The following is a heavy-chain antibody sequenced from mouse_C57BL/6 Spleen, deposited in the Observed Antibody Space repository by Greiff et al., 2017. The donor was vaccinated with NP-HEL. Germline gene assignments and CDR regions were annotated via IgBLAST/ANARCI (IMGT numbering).Heavy chain of an antibody. D-gene: IGHD2-13*01. CDR2: INPSNGGI. J-gene: IGHJ1*03. V-gene: IGHV1-53*01. CDR3: ARDGGDDGQWYFDV. Sequence: VQLQQPGTELVKPGASVKLSCKASGYTFTSYWMHWVKQRPGQGLEWIGNINPSNGGINYNEKFKRKATLTVAKSSSTAYMQLSSLTTEDAAVYYCARDGGDDGQWYFDVWGTGTTVTVSS. CDR1: GYTFTSYW.